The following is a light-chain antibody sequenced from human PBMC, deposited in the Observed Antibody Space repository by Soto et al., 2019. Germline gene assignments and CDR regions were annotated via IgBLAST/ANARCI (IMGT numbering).Light chain of an antibody. J-gene: IGKJ1*01. CDR3: QQYNSYSPT. CDR1: QSIRSW. Sequence: DIQMTQSPSTLSASVGDRVTITCRASQSIRSWLAWYQQKPGKAPKLLIYDASSLESGVPSRFSGSGSGTEFTLTISSLQPDDFATYYCQQYNSYSPTFDQGTKVEIK. CDR2: DAS. V-gene: IGKV1-5*01.